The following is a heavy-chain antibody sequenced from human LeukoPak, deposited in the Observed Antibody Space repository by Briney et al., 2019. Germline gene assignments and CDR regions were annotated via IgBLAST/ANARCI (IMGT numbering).Heavy chain of an antibody. D-gene: IGHD3-10*01. V-gene: IGHV4-39*01. CDR3: ARHGMYSGSESYYDPFDY. Sequence: GSLRLSCAASGFTFSDYYMTWIRQPPGKGLEWIGSMSYKYSGSTHYNPSLRSRVTISVDTSKNQFSLRLSSVTAADTAVYYCARHGMYSGSESYYDPFDYWGQGTLVTVSS. J-gene: IGHJ4*02. CDR1: GFTFSDYY. CDR2: MSYKYSGST.